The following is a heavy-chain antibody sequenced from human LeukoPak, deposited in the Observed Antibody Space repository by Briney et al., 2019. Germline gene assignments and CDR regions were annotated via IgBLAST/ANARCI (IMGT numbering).Heavy chain of an antibody. CDR1: GFTFNNYV. Sequence: GGSLRLSCAASGFTFNNYVMSWVRQAPRRGLEWVSGIDYAGGSTNYADSVQGRFTVSRDNSKNTLYLQMNSLRAEDTAIYYCAATRVCGGVLLRPNCLYFENWGQGTLATVSS. CDR2: IDYAGGST. CDR3: AATRVCGGVLLRPNCLYFEN. J-gene: IGHJ4*02. V-gene: IGHV3-23*01. D-gene: IGHD3-10*01.